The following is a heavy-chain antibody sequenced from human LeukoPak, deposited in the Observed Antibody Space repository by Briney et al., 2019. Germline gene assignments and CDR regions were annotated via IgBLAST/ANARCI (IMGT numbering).Heavy chain of an antibody. CDR3: ARDVENYYVTFDP. D-gene: IGHD3-10*02. J-gene: IGHJ5*02. CDR2: ISSSSSYT. CDR1: GFTFSDYY. Sequence: PGGSLRLSCAASGFTFSDYYMSWLRQAPGKGLEWVSYISSSSSYTNYADSVKGRFTISRDNAKNSLYLQMNSLRAEDTAVYYCARDVENYYVTFDPWGQGTLVTVSS. V-gene: IGHV3-11*06.